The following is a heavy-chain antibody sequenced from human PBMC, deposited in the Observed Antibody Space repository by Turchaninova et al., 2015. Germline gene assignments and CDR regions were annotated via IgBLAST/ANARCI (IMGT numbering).Heavy chain of an antibody. D-gene: IGHD2-21*01. V-gene: IGHV3-30*18. CDR2: VSNDGRNK. CDR1: GFTFRGFG. Sequence: VESGGGVVQPGRSLTLSCTASGFTFRGFGMHWVRQAPGKGLEWVAAVSNDGRNKWYADSVTGRFTVSRDNSKNTLFLQMDSLRAEDTAVYYWAERTDCGDVICHLSVDDWGQGSLVTVSS. CDR3: AERTDCGDVICHLSVDD. J-gene: IGHJ4*02.